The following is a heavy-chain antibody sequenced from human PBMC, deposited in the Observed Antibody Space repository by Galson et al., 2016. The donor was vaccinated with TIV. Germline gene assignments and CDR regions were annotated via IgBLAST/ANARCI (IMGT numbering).Heavy chain of an antibody. CDR3: GIDLSPGGLDV. Sequence: SLRLSCAAFGFTSNTYAMHWVSGISWTSRDIAYADSVKGRFTISRDNAKNSLYLQMNSLRTEDTAFYYCGIDLSPGGLDVWGQGTTVTVSS. CDR1: GFTSNTYA. CDR2: ISWTSRDI. V-gene: IGHV3-9*02. J-gene: IGHJ6*02.